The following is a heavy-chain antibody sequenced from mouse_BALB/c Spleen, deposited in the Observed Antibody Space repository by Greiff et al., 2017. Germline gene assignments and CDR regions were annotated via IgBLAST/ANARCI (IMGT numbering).Heavy chain of an antibody. CDR1: GYAFSSYW. CDR3: AREDGNYPWFAY. V-gene: IGHV1-80*01. J-gene: IGHJ3*01. CDR2: IYPGDGDT. D-gene: IGHD2-1*01. Sequence: QVQLKQSGAELVRPGSSVKISCKASGYAFSSYWMNWVKQRPGQGLEWIGQIYPGDGDTNYNGKFKGKATLTADKSSSTAYMQLSSLTSEDSAVYFCAREDGNYPWFAYWGQGTLVTVSA.